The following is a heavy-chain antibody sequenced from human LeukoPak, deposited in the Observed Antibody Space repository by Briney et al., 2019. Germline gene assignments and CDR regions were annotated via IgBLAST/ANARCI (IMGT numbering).Heavy chain of an antibody. J-gene: IGHJ3*02. D-gene: IGHD3-22*01. CDR1: GYSFTNYW. CDR2: IYPGDSDT. CDR3: GRVENDSSGYYYKAIYAFDI. V-gene: IGHV5-51*01. Sequence: GESLKISCKGSGYSFTNYWIGWVRQMPGKGLEWMGIIYPGDSDTKYSPSFQGQVTISADKSINTAYLQWSSLKASDTAMYYCGRVENDSSGYYYKAIYAFDIWGQGTMVTVS.